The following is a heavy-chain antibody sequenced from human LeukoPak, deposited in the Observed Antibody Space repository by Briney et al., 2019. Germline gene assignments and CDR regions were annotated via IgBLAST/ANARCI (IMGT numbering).Heavy chain of an antibody. V-gene: IGHV4-59*01. J-gene: IGHJ3*02. CDR3: TRKGYDILTDGKDDAFDI. CDR1: DDSISDYY. D-gene: IGHD3-9*01. CDR2: FYNSGRS. Sequence: PSETLSLTCTVSDDSISDYYRGWIRQPPGKGLEWIGYFYNSGRSTYNPSLKSRVTISADTSKNHFSLKLNSVTTADTAVYYCTRKGYDILTDGKDDAFDIWGQGTMVTVSS.